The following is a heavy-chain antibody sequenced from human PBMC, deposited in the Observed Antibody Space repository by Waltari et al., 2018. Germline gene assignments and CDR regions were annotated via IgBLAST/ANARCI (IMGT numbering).Heavy chain of an antibody. CDR3: ARFTPTQGGFDY. D-gene: IGHD3-16*01. CDR2: IYTSGST. Sequence: QVQLQESGPGLVKPSQTLSLTCTVSGGSISSGSYYWIWIRQPAGKGLEWIGYIYTSGSTNYSPSLRSRVTISVDTSKNQFALKLSSVTAADTAVYYCARFTPTQGGFDYWGQGTLVTVSS. V-gene: IGHV4-61*09. CDR1: GGSISSGSYY. J-gene: IGHJ4*02.